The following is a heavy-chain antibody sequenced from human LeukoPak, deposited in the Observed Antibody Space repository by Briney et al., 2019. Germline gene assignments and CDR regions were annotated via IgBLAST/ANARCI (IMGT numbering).Heavy chain of an antibody. D-gene: IGHD6-19*01. J-gene: IGHJ4*02. V-gene: IGHV4-39*01. CDR2: IYYSGST. CDR3: ASSGWYSDFDY. Sequence: SETLSLTCTVSGGSISSSSYYWGWIRQPPGKGLEWIGSIYYSGSTYYNPTLMSRVTISVDTSKNQFSLKLSSVTAADTAVYYCASSGWYSDFDYWAREPWSPSPQ. CDR1: GGSISSSSYY.